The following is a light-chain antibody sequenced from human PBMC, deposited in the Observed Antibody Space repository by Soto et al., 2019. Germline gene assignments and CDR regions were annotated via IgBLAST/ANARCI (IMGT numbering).Light chain of an antibody. Sequence: QSALTQPACVSWSPGQSITISCTGSSSDVGAYHFVSWYQHHPGKAPKLILYEVTARPSGVSSRFSGSKSGNTASLTISGLQADDEANYYCSSYTSSNTPYVFGTGTKVTVL. CDR1: SSDVGAYHF. CDR2: EVT. J-gene: IGLJ1*01. V-gene: IGLV2-14*01. CDR3: SSYTSSNTPYV.